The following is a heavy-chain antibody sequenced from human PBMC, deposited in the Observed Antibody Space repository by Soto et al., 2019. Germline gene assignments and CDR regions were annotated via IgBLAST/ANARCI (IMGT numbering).Heavy chain of an antibody. CDR1: GFTVSSNY. CDR2: IYSGGST. CDR3: VRLVWSGYYCAGEGMDV. D-gene: IGHD3-3*01. J-gene: IGHJ6*02. Sequence: GGSLRLSCAASGFTVSSNYMSWVRQAPGKGLEWVSVIYSGGSTYYADSVKGRFTISRDNSKNTLYLQMNSLRAEDTAVYYCVRLVWSGYYCAGEGMDVWGQGTTVTVSS. V-gene: IGHV3-53*01.